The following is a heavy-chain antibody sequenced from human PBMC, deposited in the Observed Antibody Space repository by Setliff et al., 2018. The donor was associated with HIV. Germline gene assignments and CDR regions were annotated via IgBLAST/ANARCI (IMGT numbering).Heavy chain of an antibody. CDR3: ASRGIVVVTMSMPDEFFVH. CDR1: GGSINSDNYY. D-gene: IGHD2-21*02. CDR2: IYYSGTT. J-gene: IGHJ1*01. Sequence: PSETLSLTCSVSGGSINSDNYYWGWIRQVPGKGLEWIGSIYYSGTTYYNPSLRGRVTISVDRSRNQFSLTLNSVTAADTATYYCASRGIVVVTMSMPDEFFVHWGHGTLVTAPQ. V-gene: IGHV4-39*01.